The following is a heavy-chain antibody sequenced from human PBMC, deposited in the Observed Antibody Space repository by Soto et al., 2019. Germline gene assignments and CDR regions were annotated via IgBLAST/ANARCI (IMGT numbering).Heavy chain of an antibody. CDR1: GGSFSGYY. Sequence: SETLSLTCAVYGGSFSGYYWSWIRQPPGKGLEWIGEINHSGSTNYNPSLKSRVTISVDTSKNQFSLKLSSVTAADTAVYYCARGPYYDILTGYSRYIVFRGPGILVTLFS. V-gene: IGHV4-34*01. CDR2: INHSGST. CDR3: ARGPYYDILTGYSRYIVF. J-gene: IGHJ4*02. D-gene: IGHD3-9*01.